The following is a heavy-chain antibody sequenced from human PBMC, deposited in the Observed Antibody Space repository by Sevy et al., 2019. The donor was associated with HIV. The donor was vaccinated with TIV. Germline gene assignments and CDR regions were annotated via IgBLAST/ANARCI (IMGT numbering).Heavy chain of an antibody. CDR2: IYYNGHI. CDR3: AGENAWGRGYS. CDR1: GGSITSLY. D-gene: IGHD1-26*01. V-gene: IGHV4-59*08. Sequence: SETLARTCTVSGGSITSLYWNWIRQPPGKGLDWIANIYYNGHINYNPSLKSRVTLSLDTSKNQFSLRLSSVTAADTAMYYCAGENAWGRGYSWGQGTLVTVSS. J-gene: IGHJ4*02.